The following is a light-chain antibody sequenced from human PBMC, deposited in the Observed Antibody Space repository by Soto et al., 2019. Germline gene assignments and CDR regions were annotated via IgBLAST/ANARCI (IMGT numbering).Light chain of an antibody. CDR1: QSISSY. Sequence: DIQMTQKPSSLCAAVGDRVTISCRASQSISSYLNWYQQKPGKAPKLLIYAASSLQSGVPSRFSGSGSGTDFTPTISSLQPEDFATYYCQQSYSTPITFGQGTRLEIK. CDR2: AAS. V-gene: IGKV1-39*01. CDR3: QQSYSTPIT. J-gene: IGKJ5*01.